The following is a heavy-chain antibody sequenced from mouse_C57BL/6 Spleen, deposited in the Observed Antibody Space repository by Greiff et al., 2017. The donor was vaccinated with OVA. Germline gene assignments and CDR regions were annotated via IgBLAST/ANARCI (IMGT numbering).Heavy chain of an antibody. CDR2: IDPSDSYT. D-gene: IGHD2-4*01. V-gene: IGHV1-69*01. Sequence: QVQLQQPGAELVMPGASVKLSCKASGYTFTSYWMHWVKQRPGQGLEWIGEIDPSDSYTNYNQKFKGKSTLTVDKSSSTAYMQRSSLTSEDSAVYYCARSDDYGPWGQGTLVTVSA. CDR3: ARSDDYGP. J-gene: IGHJ3*02. CDR1: GYTFTSYW.